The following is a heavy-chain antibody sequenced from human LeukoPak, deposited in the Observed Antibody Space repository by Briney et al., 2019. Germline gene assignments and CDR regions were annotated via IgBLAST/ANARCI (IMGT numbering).Heavy chain of an antibody. CDR2: ISSSSSYI. D-gene: IGHD6-13*01. J-gene: IGHJ4*02. Sequence: PGGSLRLSCAASGFTVSDFTMHWVRQAPGKGLEWVSSISSSSSYIYYADSVKGRFTISRDNSKNTLYLQMNSLRAEDTAVYYCAKDRDVGAAGYYFGYWGQGTLLTVSA. V-gene: IGHV3-21*01. CDR3: AKDRDVGAAGYYFGY. CDR1: GFTVSDFT.